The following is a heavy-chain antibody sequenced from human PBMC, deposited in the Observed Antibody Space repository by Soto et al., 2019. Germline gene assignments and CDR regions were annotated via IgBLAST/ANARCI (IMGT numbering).Heavy chain of an antibody. V-gene: IGHV3-30-3*01. CDR3: ARDYSSGWCLDY. Sequence: QVQLVESGGGVVQPGNSLRLSCAGSGFPFSAEAMHWVRQAPGKGLEWVADISYDGNNKNHADSVKGRFTVSRDNSKNTLYLQIYSLRPEDTAVYYCARDYSSGWCLDYWGQGSLFTVSS. D-gene: IGHD6-13*01. J-gene: IGHJ4*02. CDR1: GFPFSAEA. CDR2: ISYDGNNK.